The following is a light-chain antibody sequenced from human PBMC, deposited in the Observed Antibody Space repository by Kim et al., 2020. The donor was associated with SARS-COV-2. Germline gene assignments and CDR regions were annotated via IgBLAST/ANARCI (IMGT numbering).Light chain of an antibody. J-gene: IGLJ1*01. Sequence: RVTISCTGSSSNIGAGYDVHWYQQLPGPAPKLLIYGNSHRPSGVPDRFSGSKSGTSASLAITGLQAEDEADYYCQSYDSSLSGYVFGTGTKVTVL. V-gene: IGLV1-40*01. CDR1: SSNIGAGYD. CDR2: GNS. CDR3: QSYDSSLSGYV.